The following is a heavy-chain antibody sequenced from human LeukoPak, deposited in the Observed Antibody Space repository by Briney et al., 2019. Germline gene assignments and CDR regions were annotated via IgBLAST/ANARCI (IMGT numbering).Heavy chain of an antibody. Sequence: SETLSLTCAVYGGAFRGYYWSWIRQPPGKGLEWIGEINHSGSTAYNPSLKSRVTISVDTSKNQFSLKLSSVTAADTAVYYCARHYGPWGQGTLVTVSS. CDR1: GGAFRGYY. D-gene: IGHD3-16*01. V-gene: IGHV4-34*01. J-gene: IGHJ5*02. CDR3: ARHYGP. CDR2: INHSGST.